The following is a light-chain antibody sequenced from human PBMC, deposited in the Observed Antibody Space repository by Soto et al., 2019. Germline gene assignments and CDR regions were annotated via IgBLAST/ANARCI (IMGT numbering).Light chain of an antibody. J-gene: IGLJ2*01. V-gene: IGLV1-47*01. CDR2: MTN. CDR3: SSYTSSSTLV. CDR1: WYNIGKNL. Sequence: QSVLTQPPSASGTPGQTVTISCSGGWYNIGKNLGYWYQQLPGTAPKLLIYMTNQRPSGVPDRFSGSKSGSSASLAVSGLRSEDEAVYYCSSYTSSSTLVFGGGTKLTVL.